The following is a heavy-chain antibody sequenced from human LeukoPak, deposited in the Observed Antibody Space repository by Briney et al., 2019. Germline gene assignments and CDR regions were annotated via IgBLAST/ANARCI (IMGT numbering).Heavy chain of an antibody. CDR3: AKTKQWLVRLLDY. Sequence: GGSLRLSCAASGFTFSSYAMSWVRQAPGKGLEWVSAISGSGGSTYCADSVKGRFTISRDNSKNTLYLQMNSLRAEDTAVYYCAKTKQWLVRLLDYWGQGTLVTVSS. CDR2: ISGSGGST. V-gene: IGHV3-23*01. J-gene: IGHJ4*02. D-gene: IGHD6-19*01. CDR1: GFTFSSYA.